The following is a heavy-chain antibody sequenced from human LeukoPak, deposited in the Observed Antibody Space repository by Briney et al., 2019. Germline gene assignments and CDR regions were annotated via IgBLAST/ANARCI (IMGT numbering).Heavy chain of an antibody. V-gene: IGHV1-18*01. Sequence: ASVKVSCKASGYTFTSYGISWVRQAPGQGLEWMGWISAYNGNTNYAQKLQGRVTMTTDTSTSTAYMELRSLRSDDTAVYYCARAPSTYCGGDCPFDYWGQRTLVTVSS. J-gene: IGHJ4*02. CDR2: ISAYNGNT. D-gene: IGHD2-21*02. CDR3: ARAPSTYCGGDCPFDY. CDR1: GYTFTSYG.